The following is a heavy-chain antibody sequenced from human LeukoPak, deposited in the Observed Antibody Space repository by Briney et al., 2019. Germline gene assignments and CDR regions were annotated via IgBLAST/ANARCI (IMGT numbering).Heavy chain of an antibody. Sequence: GESLKISCQASGYSFTHSWIAWVRQTPGKGLEWMGLVYPGDPDIRYNPSFQGQVTISTDTSIDTAYLYWTSLKASDTAIYYCARLGIAAGDYWGQGTLVTVST. CDR2: VYPGDPDI. V-gene: IGHV5-51*01. D-gene: IGHD6-25*01. J-gene: IGHJ4*02. CDR3: ARLGIAAGDY. CDR1: GYSFTHSW.